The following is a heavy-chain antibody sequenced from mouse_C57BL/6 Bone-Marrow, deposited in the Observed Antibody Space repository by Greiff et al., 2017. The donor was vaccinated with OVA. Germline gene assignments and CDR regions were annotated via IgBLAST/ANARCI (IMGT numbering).Heavy chain of an antibody. D-gene: IGHD4-1*01. CDR1: AVDFSRYW. CDR2: INPDSSTK. V-gene: IGHV4-1*01. J-gene: IGHJ2*01. CDR3: ARNRDVGFDF. Sequence: SAAAVDFSRYWTCCVRRAPGKGLEWHGDINPDSSTKNYAPSLKDKFIISRDNAKKTLHLQMSRVRSEDTALYYCARNRDVGFDFWGRGTTLTVS.